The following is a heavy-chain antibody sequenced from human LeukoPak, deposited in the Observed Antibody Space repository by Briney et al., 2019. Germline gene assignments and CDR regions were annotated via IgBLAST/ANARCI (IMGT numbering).Heavy chain of an antibody. CDR1: GFTLGSHD. V-gene: IGHV3-13*01. J-gene: IGHJ4*02. D-gene: IGHD5-18*01. CDR2: VSSGFHA. Sequence: GGSLRLSCTASGFTLGSHDMHWVRQIPGQGLEWVAAVSSGFHAFFADSVQGRFTVSREGARNSLYLQMNSLRAGDTAVYYCVREARGYHYTYSHYWGQGTLVTLSS. CDR3: VREARGYHYTYSHY.